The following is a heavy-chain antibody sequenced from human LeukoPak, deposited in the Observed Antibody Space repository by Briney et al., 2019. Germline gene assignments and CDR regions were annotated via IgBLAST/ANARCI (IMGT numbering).Heavy chain of an antibody. D-gene: IGHD3-22*01. J-gene: IGHJ4*02. CDR1: GGTFSSYA. CDR2: IIPILGIA. V-gene: IGHV1-69*04. CDR3: AKSTTYYYDSSSNY. Sequence: SVKVSCKASGGTFSSYAISWVRQAPGQGLEWMGRIIPILGIANYAQKFQGRVTITADKSTSTAYMELSNLRSEDTAVYYCAKSTTYYYDSSSNYWGQGTLVTVSS.